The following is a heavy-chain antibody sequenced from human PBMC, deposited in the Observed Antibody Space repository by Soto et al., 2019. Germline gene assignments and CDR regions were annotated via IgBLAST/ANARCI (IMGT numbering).Heavy chain of an antibody. CDR1: GGSFSGYY. J-gene: IGHJ4*02. D-gene: IGHD5-18*01. CDR3: ARGRGGYSYGDLYFDY. Sequence: QVQLQQWGAGLLKPSETLSLTCAVYGGSFSGYYWSWIRKPPGKGLEWIGEINHSGSTNYNPSLKSRVNISVDTSKNQFSLKLSSVTAADTAVYDCARGRGGYSYGDLYFDYWGQGTLVSVSS. V-gene: IGHV4-34*01. CDR2: INHSGST.